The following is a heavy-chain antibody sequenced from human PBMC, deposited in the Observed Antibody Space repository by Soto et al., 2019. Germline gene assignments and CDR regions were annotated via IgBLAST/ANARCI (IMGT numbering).Heavy chain of an antibody. V-gene: IGHV3-20*01. CDR2: IIWNGGIT. J-gene: IGHJ4*02. CDR3: ARDGGSADFYY. D-gene: IGHD1-26*01. CDR1: GVTFNDYG. Sequence: EVQLVESGGGVVRPGGSLSVSCAASGVTFNDYGMSWVRQAPGTGLEWVSAIIWNGGITGYADSVKGRFTISRDNANTALYLQMNSLRAEAMALYGCARDGGSADFYYWGQGTLVTFSS.